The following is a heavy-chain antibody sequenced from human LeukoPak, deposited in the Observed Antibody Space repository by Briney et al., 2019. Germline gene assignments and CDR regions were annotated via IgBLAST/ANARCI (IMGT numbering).Heavy chain of an antibody. CDR2: ISAYNGNT. Sequence: ASVKVSCTASGYTFTSYGISWVRQAPGQGLEWMGWISAYNGNTNYAQKLQGRVTMTTDTSTSTAYMELRSLRSDDTAVYYCARQGYSGHSQGAADYWGQGTLVTVSS. D-gene: IGHD4-23*01. J-gene: IGHJ4*02. CDR1: GYTFTSYG. CDR3: ARQGYSGHSQGAADY. V-gene: IGHV1-18*01.